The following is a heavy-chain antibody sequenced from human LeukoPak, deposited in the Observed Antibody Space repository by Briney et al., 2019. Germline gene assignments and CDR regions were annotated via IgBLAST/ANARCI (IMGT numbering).Heavy chain of an antibody. J-gene: IGHJ5*02. V-gene: IGHV4-59*12. D-gene: IGHD4-17*01. CDR1: GGSISSYY. Sequence: SETLSLTCTVSGGSISSYYWSWIRQPPGKGLEWIGYIYDSGITKYHPSLKSRVTMSVDTSKNQFPLKLTSVTAADTAVYYCARAGDYGDYVGWFDPWGQGTLVTVSS. CDR2: IYDSGIT. CDR3: ARAGDYGDYVGWFDP.